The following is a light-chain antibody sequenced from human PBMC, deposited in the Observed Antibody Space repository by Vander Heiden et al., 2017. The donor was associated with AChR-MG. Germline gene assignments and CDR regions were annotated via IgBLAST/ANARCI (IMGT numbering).Light chain of an antibody. Sequence: QSALTHPPSASGSPGPSVPISCTGTSSDVGAYNSVFWYQQYPGKAPKAILYDVTERPSGVPDRFSGSKSGNTAYLTVSGLQTEDEADYYCAAHAGSTVVFGGGTKLTVL. J-gene: IGLJ2*01. CDR2: DVT. CDR1: SSDVGAYNS. CDR3: AAHAGSTVV. V-gene: IGLV2-8*01.